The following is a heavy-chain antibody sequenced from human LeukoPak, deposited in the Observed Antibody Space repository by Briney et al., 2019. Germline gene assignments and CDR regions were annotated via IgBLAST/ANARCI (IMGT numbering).Heavy chain of an antibody. J-gene: IGHJ4*02. CDR1: GFTFSGYS. CDR3: ARGSYGLNLR. Sequence: GGSLRLSCAASGFTFSGYSMNWVRQAPGKGLEWVSYISSSSSTIYYADSVKGRFTISRDNAKNSLYLQMNSLRTEDTAVYYCARGSYGLNLRWGQGTLVTVSS. CDR2: ISSSSSTI. D-gene: IGHD3-16*01. V-gene: IGHV3-48*04.